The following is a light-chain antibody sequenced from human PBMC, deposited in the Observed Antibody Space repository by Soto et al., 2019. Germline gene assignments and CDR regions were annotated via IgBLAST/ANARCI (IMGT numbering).Light chain of an antibody. CDR3: SSYTTNKTLL. J-gene: IGLJ2*01. CDR2: EVS. Sequence: QSALTQPASVSGPPGQSITISCTGTSSDVGAYNFVSWYQQHPGKAPKLIFYEVSNRPPGLSDRFSGSKSGTTASLTISGLQAEDEADYFCSSYTTNKTLLFGGGTKLTV. CDR1: SSDVGAYNF. V-gene: IGLV2-14*01.